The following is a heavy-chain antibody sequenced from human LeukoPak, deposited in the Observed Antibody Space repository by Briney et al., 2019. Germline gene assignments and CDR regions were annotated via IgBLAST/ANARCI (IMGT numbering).Heavy chain of an antibody. Sequence: VGSLSLSRAFSGFSLSGDAMIWVRQAPGKGLELVSTISGSGASTFYAASVRGRFITSKDTPSNTVYLQMNSLRAEDTAVYYCAKGSRGYTNYYFDYWGQGTLVTVSS. CDR3: AKGSRGYTNYYFDY. V-gene: IGHV3-23*01. J-gene: IGHJ4*02. CDR2: ISGSGAST. CDR1: GFSLSGDA. D-gene: IGHD2-2*02.